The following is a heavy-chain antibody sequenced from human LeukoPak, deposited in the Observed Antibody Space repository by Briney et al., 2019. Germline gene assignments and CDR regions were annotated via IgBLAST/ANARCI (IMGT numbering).Heavy chain of an antibody. V-gene: IGHV4-39*01. D-gene: IGHD2-15*01. Sequence: SETLSLTCTVSGGSISSSSYYWGWIRQPPGKGLEWIGSIYYSGSTYYNPSLKSRVTISVDTSKNQFSLKLRSVTAADTAVYYCARVGVVVAAMNYFDYWGQGTLVTVSS. CDR1: GGSISSSSYY. CDR2: IYYSGST. J-gene: IGHJ4*02. CDR3: ARVGVVVAAMNYFDY.